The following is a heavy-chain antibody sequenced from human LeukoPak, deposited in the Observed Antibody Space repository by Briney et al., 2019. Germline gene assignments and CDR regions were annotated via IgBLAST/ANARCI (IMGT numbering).Heavy chain of an antibody. CDR3: ARDRDYDDAFDI. D-gene: IGHD4-17*01. CDR2: ISSSAST. CDR1: GFTFSSYA. V-gene: IGHV3-23*01. Sequence: GRSLRLSCAASGFTFSSYAMSWVRQAPGKGLEWVSGISSSASTYYVDSVRGRFTISRDNAKNSLYLQMNSLRAEDTAVYYCARDRDYDDAFDIWGQGTMVTVSS. J-gene: IGHJ3*02.